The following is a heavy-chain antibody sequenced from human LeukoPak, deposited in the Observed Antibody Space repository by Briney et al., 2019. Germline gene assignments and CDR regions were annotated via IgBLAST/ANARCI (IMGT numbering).Heavy chain of an antibody. J-gene: IGHJ4*02. D-gene: IGHD6-13*01. CDR3: ARDIGSSSWYLDY. V-gene: IGHV1-2*06. CDR2: INPNSGGT. Sequence: GASVKVSCKASGYTFTGYYMHWVRQAPGQGLEWMGRINPNSGGTNYAQKFQGRVTMTRDTSISTAYMELSRLRSDDTAVYYCARDIGSSSWYLDYWGPRTLVTVSS. CDR1: GYTFTGYY.